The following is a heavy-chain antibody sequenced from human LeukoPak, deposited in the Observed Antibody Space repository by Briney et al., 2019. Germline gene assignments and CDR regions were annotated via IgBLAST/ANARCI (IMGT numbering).Heavy chain of an antibody. J-gene: IGHJ4*02. V-gene: IGHV3-11*04. CDR1: GFIISDHY. D-gene: IGHD2-8*01. CDR3: VSMLWSL. CDR2: ISTSGNTI. Sequence: GGSLRLSCAASGFIISDHYMSWIRQAPGKGLEWVSYISTSGNTIYYADSAKGRFTISRDNAKNSLFLQMNSLRAEDTAVYYCVSMLWSLWGQGALVTVSS.